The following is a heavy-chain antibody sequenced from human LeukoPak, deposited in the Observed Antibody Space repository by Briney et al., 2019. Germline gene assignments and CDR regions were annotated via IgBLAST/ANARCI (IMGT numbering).Heavy chain of an antibody. CDR3: ARVAASDYGDYGPLYFDY. V-gene: IGHV3-7*03. Sequence: GSLRLSCAASGFTFSSYWMSWVRQAPGKALEWVANIKQDGSEKYYVDSVKGRFTISRDNAKNSLYLQMNSLRAEDTAVYYCARVAASDYGDYGPLYFDYWGQGTLVTVSS. CDR2: IKQDGSEK. D-gene: IGHD4-17*01. J-gene: IGHJ4*02. CDR1: GFTFSSYW.